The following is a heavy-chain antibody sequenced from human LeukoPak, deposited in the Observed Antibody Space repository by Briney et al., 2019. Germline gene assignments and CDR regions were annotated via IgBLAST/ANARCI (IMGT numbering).Heavy chain of an antibody. CDR1: GYTFTSYG. Sequence: ASVKVSCKASGYTFTSYGISWVRQAPGQGLEWMGWINPNSGGTNYAQKFQGRVTMTRDTSISTAYMELSRLRSDDTAVYYCARDQIVVVPAAMRNYYYYYYMDVWGKGTTVTISS. CDR3: ARDQIVVVPAAMRNYYYYYYMDV. J-gene: IGHJ6*03. D-gene: IGHD2-2*01. CDR2: INPNSGGT. V-gene: IGHV1-2*02.